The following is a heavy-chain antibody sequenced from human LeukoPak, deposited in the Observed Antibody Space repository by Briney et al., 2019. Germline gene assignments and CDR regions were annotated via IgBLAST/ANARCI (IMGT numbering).Heavy chain of an antibody. V-gene: IGHV4-4*09. Sequence: PSETLSLTCTVSGGSISSYYWSWIRQPPGKGLEWIGYIYTSGSTNYNPSLKSRVTISVDTSKNQFSLKLSSVTAADTAVYYCARFLSKGNYFDYWGQGTLVTVSS. CDR1: GGSISSYY. D-gene: IGHD3-10*01. CDR3: ARFLSKGNYFDY. J-gene: IGHJ4*02. CDR2: IYTSGST.